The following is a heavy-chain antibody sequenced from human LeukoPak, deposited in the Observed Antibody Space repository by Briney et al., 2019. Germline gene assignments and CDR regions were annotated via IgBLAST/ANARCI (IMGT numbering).Heavy chain of an antibody. CDR2: IGTAGDT. Sequence: GGSLRLSCAASGFTFSSYDMHWVRQATGKGLEWVSDIGTAGDTYYAGSVKGRFTISRENAKNSLHLQMNSLRAGDTAVYYCVRGRRYDSSGVFDYWGQGTLVTVSS. CDR3: VRGRRYDSSGVFDY. CDR1: GFTFSSYD. V-gene: IGHV3-13*01. J-gene: IGHJ4*02. D-gene: IGHD3-22*01.